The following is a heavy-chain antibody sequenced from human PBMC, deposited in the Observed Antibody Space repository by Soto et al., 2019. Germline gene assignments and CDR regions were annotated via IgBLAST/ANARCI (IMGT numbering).Heavy chain of an antibody. Sequence: LPETLSLTCTVSGGSISGYYWNWIRQPPGKGLEYIGHIYYIGTTNYNPSLKSRATISVDTSKNQFSLKLTSVTAADTAVYFCARSGSTYGANAFDIWDQGTMVTVSS. CDR2: IYYIGTT. J-gene: IGHJ3*02. CDR3: ARSGSTYGANAFDI. CDR1: GGSISGYY. D-gene: IGHD5-18*01. V-gene: IGHV4-59*01.